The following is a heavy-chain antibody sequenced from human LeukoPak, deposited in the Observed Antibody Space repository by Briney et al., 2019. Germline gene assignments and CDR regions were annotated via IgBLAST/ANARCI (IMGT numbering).Heavy chain of an antibody. V-gene: IGHV4-4*07. D-gene: IGHD6-13*01. CDR1: GGSISSYY. CDR2: IYTSGST. CDR3: AREDFRAAAPDL. Sequence: SETLSPTCTVSGGSISSYYWSWIRQPAGKGLEWIGRIYTSGSTNYNPSLKSRVTMSVDTSKNQFSLKLSSVTAADTAVYYCAREDFRAAAPDLWGRGTLVTVSS. J-gene: IGHJ2*01.